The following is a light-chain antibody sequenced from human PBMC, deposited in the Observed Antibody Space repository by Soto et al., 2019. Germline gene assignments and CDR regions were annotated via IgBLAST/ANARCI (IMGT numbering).Light chain of an antibody. J-gene: IGLJ1*01. CDR2: DVS. CDR3: NSFTTTNTYV. Sequence: QSVLTQPASVSGSPGQSITISCTGASSDVGGFDHVSWYQQHPGKVPRLLIYDVSSRPSGVSDRFSGSKSGNTASLTISGLQAEDEADHYCNSFTTTNTYVFGTGIKLTVL. CDR1: SSDVGGFDH. V-gene: IGLV2-14*03.